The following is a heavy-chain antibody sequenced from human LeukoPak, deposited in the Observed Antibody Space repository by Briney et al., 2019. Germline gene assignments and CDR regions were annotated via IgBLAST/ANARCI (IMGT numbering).Heavy chain of an antibody. CDR2: IIPIFGTA. CDR1: GGTFSSYA. V-gene: IGHV1-69*05. J-gene: IGHJ4*02. CDR3: ARVTAAAFDY. D-gene: IGHD2-15*01. Sequence: GASVKVSCRASGGTFSSYAISWVRQAPGQGLERMGRIIPIFGTANYAQKFQGRVTITTDESTSTAYMELSSLRSEDTAVYYCARVTAAAFDYWGQGTLVTVSS.